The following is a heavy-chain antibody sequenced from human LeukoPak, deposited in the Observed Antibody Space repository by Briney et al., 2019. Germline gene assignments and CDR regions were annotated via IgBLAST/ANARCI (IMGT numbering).Heavy chain of an antibody. CDR1: GGSFSGYY. CDR3: ARGLYTMVRGVILDY. Sequence: SETLSLTCAVSGGSFSGYYWSWIRQPPGKGLEWIGEINHSGSTNYNPSLKSRVTISVDTSKNQVSLKLSSVTAADTAVYYCARGLYTMVRGVILDYWGQGTLVTVSS. CDR2: INHSGST. V-gene: IGHV4-34*01. J-gene: IGHJ4*02. D-gene: IGHD3-10*01.